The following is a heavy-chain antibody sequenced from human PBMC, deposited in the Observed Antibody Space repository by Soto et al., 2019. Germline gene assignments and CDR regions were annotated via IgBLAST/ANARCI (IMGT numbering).Heavy chain of an antibody. CDR3: ARLDYSIPFFHH. CDR2: INAGNGNT. Sequence: ASVKVSCKASGYTFTSYAMHWVRQAPGQRLEWMGWINAGNGNTKYSQKFQGRVTITRDTSASTAYMELSSLRSEDTAVYYCARLDYSIPFFHHWGQGTLVIVSS. D-gene: IGHD2-15*01. CDR1: GYTFTSYA. V-gene: IGHV1-3*01. J-gene: IGHJ1*01.